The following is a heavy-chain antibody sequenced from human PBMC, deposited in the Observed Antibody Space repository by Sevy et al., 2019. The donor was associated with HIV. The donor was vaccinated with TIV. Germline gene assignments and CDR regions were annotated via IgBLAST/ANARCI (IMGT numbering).Heavy chain of an antibody. D-gene: IGHD3-10*02. CDR1: GFNFRSYA. CDR2: VSYNGKRK. CDR3: AKSPGAVFEDSHAYVMEV. Sequence: GGSLRLSCAASGFNFRSYAMHWVRQAPGKGLEWVASVSYNGKRKHYGDSVQGRFTISRDNGKNTLFLQINSLRIDDTAVYYCAKSPGAVFEDSHAYVMEVWGQGTAVTVSS. V-gene: IGHV3-30*18. J-gene: IGHJ6*02.